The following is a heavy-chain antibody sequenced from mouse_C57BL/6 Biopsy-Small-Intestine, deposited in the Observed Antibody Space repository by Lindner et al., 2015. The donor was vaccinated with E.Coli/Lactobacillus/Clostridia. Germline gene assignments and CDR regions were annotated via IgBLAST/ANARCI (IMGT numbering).Heavy chain of an antibody. V-gene: IGHV1-31*01. Sequence: VQLQESGPELVKPGASVKISCKASGYSFTGYYIHWVKQSHGNILDCIGYIYPYNGLSSYNQKFKGKATLTVDKSSSTAYMELRSLTSEDSAVYYCARSEGSSGFFDYWGQGTTLTVSS. CDR1: GYSFTGYY. D-gene: IGHD3-2*02. CDR2: IYPYNGLS. CDR3: ARSEGSSGFFDY. J-gene: IGHJ2*01.